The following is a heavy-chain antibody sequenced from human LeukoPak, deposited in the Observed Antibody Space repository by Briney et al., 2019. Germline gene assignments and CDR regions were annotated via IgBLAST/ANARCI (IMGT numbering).Heavy chain of an antibody. Sequence: PSETLSLTCAVSGYSISSGYYWGWIRQPPGKGLEWIGSIYHSGSTSYIPSLKSRVTISVDTSKNQFALKLSFVSAADTAVYYCAGRGGAGAGAPFDYWGQGTMVTVSS. CDR2: IYHSGST. CDR1: GYSISSGYY. V-gene: IGHV4-38-2*01. CDR3: AGRGGAGAGAPFDY. J-gene: IGHJ4*02. D-gene: IGHD6-13*01.